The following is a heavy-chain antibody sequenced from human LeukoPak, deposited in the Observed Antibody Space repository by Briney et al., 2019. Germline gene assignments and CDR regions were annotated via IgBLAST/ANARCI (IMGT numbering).Heavy chain of an antibody. Sequence: PSETLSLTCTVSGGSISSSSYYWGWIRQPPGKGLEWIGSIYYSGSTNYNPSLKSRVTISVDTSKNHFSLRLSSVTAADTAVYYCARAMVRDYYFDYWGQGTLVTVSS. V-gene: IGHV4-39*02. CDR3: ARAMVRDYYFDY. CDR1: GGSISSSSYY. D-gene: IGHD3-10*01. J-gene: IGHJ4*02. CDR2: IYYSGST.